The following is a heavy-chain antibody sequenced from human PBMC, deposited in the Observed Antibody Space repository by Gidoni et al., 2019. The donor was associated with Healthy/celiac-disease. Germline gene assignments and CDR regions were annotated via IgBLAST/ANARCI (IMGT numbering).Heavy chain of an antibody. D-gene: IGHD7-27*01. V-gene: IGHV3-30*18. Sequence: QVQLVASGRGVFQPGRSLRLSCAASGFTFSSHGMHWVRQAPGKGLEWVAVISYDGSNKYYADSVKGRFTISRDNSKNTLYLQMNSLRAEDTAVYYCAKNWGFVSPLPYYFDYWGQGTLVTVSS. J-gene: IGHJ4*02. CDR3: AKNWGFVSPLPYYFDY. CDR1: GFTFSSHG. CDR2: ISYDGSNK.